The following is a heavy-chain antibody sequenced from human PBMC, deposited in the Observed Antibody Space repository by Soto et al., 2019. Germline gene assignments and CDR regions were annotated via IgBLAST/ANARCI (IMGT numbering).Heavy chain of an antibody. D-gene: IGHD1-26*01. Sequence: GGSLRLSCAASGFTFSSYAMHWVRQAPGKGLEWVAVISYDGSNKYYADSVKGRFTISRDNSKNTLYLQMNSLRAEDTAVYYCARESYDAFDIWGQGTMVTVSS. CDR1: GFTFSSYA. CDR2: ISYDGSNK. CDR3: ARESYDAFDI. J-gene: IGHJ3*02. V-gene: IGHV3-30-3*01.